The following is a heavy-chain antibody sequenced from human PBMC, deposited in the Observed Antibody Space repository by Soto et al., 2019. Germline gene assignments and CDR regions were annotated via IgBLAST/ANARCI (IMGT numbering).Heavy chain of an antibody. CDR2: IKQDGSEK. CDR1: GFTFSSYW. D-gene: IGHD3-3*01. J-gene: IGHJ5*02. V-gene: IGHV3-7*05. Sequence: GGSLRLSCAASGFTFSSYWMSWARQAPGKGLEWVANIKQDGSEKYYVDSVKGRFTISRDNAKNSLYLQMNSLRAEDTAVYYCARAVGDLEWLFLSWFDPWGQGTLVTVSS. CDR3: ARAVGDLEWLFLSWFDP.